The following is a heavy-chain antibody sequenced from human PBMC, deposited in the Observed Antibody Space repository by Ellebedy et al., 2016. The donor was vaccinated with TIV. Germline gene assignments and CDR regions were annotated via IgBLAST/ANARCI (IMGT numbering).Heavy chain of an antibody. CDR3: AKDAWEKARISWEHDY. Sequence: GESLKISCAASGFTFSTYGMHWVRQAPGKGLEWVAVVSYGGNNKYYADSVKGRFTISRDNSKNTLYLDMNSLTIEDTAVYYCAKDAWEKARISWEHDYWGQGTLVTVSS. D-gene: IGHD5-24*01. CDR2: VSYGGNNK. J-gene: IGHJ4*02. CDR1: GFTFSTYG. V-gene: IGHV3-30*18.